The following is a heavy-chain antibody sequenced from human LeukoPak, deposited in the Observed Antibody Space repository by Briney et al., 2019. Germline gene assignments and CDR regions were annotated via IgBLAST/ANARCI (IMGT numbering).Heavy chain of an antibody. Sequence: GSLRLSCAASGFTFSDYAMSWVRQAPGKGLEWVSAISGGGGRTYYADSVKGRFTISRDSSKNTLYLLMNSLRAEDTAVYYCAKDQSQNIMILGFGYWGQGTLVTVSS. CDR1: GFTFSDYA. CDR2: ISGGGGRT. J-gene: IGHJ4*02. D-gene: IGHD3-16*01. V-gene: IGHV3-23*01. CDR3: AKDQSQNIMILGFGY.